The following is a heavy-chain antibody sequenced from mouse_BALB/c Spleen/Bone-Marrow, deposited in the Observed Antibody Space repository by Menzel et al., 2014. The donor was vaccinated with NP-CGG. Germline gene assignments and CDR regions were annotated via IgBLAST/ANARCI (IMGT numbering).Heavy chain of an antibody. D-gene: IGHD2-14*01. J-gene: IGHJ4*01. V-gene: IGHV5-4*02. Sequence: EVNVVESGGGLVKPGGSLKLSCAASGFTFSDYYMYWVRQTPEKRLEWVATISDGGSYTDYPGSVKGRFTVSRDNAKNNLYLQMSSLKSEDTAMYYCVRTYRPFALDYWGQGTSVTVSS. CDR1: GFTFSDYY. CDR2: ISDGGSYT. CDR3: VRTYRPFALDY.